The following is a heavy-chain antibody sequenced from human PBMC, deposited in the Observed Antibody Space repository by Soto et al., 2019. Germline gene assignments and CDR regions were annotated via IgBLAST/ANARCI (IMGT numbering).Heavy chain of an antibody. J-gene: IGHJ6*02. D-gene: IGHD2-2*02. CDR3: ARDRGVVTDAIHPTYGMDV. Sequence: ASVKVSCKASGYTFTGYYMHWVRQAPGQGLEWMGWINPNSGGTNYAQKFQGWVTMTRDTSISTAYMELSRLRSEDTAVYYCARDRGVVTDAIHPTYGMDVWGQGTKVTVSS. V-gene: IGHV1-2*04. CDR1: GYTFTGYY. CDR2: INPNSGGT.